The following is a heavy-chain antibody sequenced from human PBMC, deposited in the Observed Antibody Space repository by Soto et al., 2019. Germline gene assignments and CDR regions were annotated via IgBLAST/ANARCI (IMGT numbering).Heavy chain of an antibody. CDR1: GFTFTNAW. CDR2: IKSKTDGGST. V-gene: IGHV3-15*07. D-gene: IGHD6-19*01. CDR3: TTARSSGWQYGITGSYSFDN. J-gene: IGHJ4*02. Sequence: GGSLRLSCAASGFTFTNAWMNWVRQAPGKGLEWVGRIKSKTDGGSTDYAAPVKGRFSTSRDDSKTTLYLQMNSRQTEDTAVYYCTTARSSGWQYGITGSYSFDNWGQGTLVTVSS.